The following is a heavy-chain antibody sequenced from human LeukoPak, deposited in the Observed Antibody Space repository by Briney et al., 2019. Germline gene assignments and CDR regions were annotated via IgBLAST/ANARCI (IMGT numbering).Heavy chain of an antibody. V-gene: IGHV4-30-4*08. CDR2: IYYSGST. J-gene: IGHJ6*03. CDR3: ARVGYDIVVVSAAILYYYYYYMDV. Sequence: PSETLSLTCTVSGGSISSGDYYWSWIRQPPGKGLEWIGYIYYSGSTYYNPSLKSRVTISVDTSKNQFSLKLSSVTAADTAVYYCARVGYDIVVVSAAILYYYYYYMDVWGKGTTVTVSS. D-gene: IGHD2-2*01. CDR1: GGSISSGDYY.